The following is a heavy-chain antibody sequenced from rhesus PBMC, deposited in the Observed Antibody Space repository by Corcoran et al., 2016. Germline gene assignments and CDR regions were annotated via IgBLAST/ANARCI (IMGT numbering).Heavy chain of an antibody. D-gene: IGHD6-25*01. CDR2: IYGGSGST. Sequence: QVQLQESGPGVVKPSETLSLTCAVSGGSISGYYLWSWIRQPPRTGLEWIGFIYGGSGSTSYHPSLKRRVIISIDTSQNQFSLKLSSVTAADTAVYYCARGGGGSWNFDYWGQGVLVTVSS. V-gene: IGHV4-143*01. CDR3: ARGGGGSWNFDY. J-gene: IGHJ4*01. CDR1: GGSISGYYL.